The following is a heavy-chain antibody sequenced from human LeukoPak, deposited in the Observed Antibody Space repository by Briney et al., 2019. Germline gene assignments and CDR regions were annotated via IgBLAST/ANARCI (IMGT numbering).Heavy chain of an antibody. J-gene: IGHJ4*02. CDR3: AKGVTTFDY. D-gene: IGHD4-17*01. Sequence: SETLSLTCTVSGGSISNYYWSWIRQPPGKGLEWIGFAHYSGNTDYNPSLMSRITVSVDASKNQFSLKLNSVTAADTAVYYCAKGVTTFDYWGQGMLVTVSS. CDR2: AHYSGNT. V-gene: IGHV4-59*01. CDR1: GGSISNYY.